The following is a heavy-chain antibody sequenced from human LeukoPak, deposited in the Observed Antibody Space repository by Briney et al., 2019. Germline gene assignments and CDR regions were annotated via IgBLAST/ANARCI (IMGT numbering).Heavy chain of an antibody. V-gene: IGHV3-23*01. Sequence: GGSLRLSCAASGFTFTNYVMTWVRQAPGKGLEWISTISVSGATAYYADSVKGRFTISRDNSKNTLYLQMNSLRAEDTAVYYCARVLLPYSSSWFHYFDYWGQGTLVTVSS. D-gene: IGHD6-13*01. CDR2: ISVSGATA. CDR1: GFTFTNYV. CDR3: ARVLLPYSSSWFHYFDY. J-gene: IGHJ4*02.